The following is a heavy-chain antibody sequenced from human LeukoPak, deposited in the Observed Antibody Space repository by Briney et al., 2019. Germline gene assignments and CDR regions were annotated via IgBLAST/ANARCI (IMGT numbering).Heavy chain of an antibody. V-gene: IGHV1-46*01. J-gene: IGHJ4*02. CDR2: IYPRDGST. Sequence: GASVKVSRKASGYTFTNNYLHWVRQAPGQGLEWMGMIYPRDGSTSYAQNFQGRVTVTRDTSTTTVHMELRGLRSEDTAVYYCARDQEGFDYWGQGTVVTVSS. CDR3: ARDQEGFDY. CDR1: GYTFTNNY.